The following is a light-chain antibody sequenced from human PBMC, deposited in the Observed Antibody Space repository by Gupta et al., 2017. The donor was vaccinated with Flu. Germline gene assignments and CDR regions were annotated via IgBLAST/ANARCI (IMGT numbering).Light chain of an antibody. Sequence: ATLSVSPGERATLSCRASQSVSSKLAWYQQKPGQAPRLLIYGASTRATGIPASFSGSGSGTEFTLTISSLQSEDFAVYYCQQYNDWPPWTFGQGTKVEIK. CDR2: GAS. CDR1: QSVSSK. V-gene: IGKV3-15*01. J-gene: IGKJ1*01. CDR3: QQYNDWPPWT.